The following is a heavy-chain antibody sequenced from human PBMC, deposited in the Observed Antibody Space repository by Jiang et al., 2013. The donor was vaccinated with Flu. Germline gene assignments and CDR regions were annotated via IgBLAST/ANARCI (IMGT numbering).Heavy chain of an antibody. CDR1: GGTFSSYA. CDR2: IIPIFGTA. J-gene: IGHJ6*02. D-gene: IGHD5-24*01. Sequence: GAEVKKPGSSVKVSCKASGGTFSSYAISWVRQAPGQGLEWMGGIIPIFGTANYAQKFQGRVTITADESTSTAYMELSSLRSEDTAVYYCASPMAEMATLYYYYGMDVWGQGTTVTVSS. V-gene: IGHV1-69*01. CDR3: ASPMAEMATLYYYYGMDV.